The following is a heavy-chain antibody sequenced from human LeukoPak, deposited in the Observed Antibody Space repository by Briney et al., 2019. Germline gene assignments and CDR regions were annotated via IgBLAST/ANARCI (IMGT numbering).Heavy chain of an antibody. CDR1: GGSISSYY. CDR2: IYYSGST. Sequence: PSETLSLTCTVSGGSISSYYWSWIRQPPGKGLEWIGYIYYSGSTNYNPSLKSRVTISVDTSKNQFSLKLSSVTAADTAVYYCARTVTIYGMDVWGQGTTVTVSS. CDR3: ARTVTIYGMDV. J-gene: IGHJ6*02. V-gene: IGHV4-59*08. D-gene: IGHD4-17*01.